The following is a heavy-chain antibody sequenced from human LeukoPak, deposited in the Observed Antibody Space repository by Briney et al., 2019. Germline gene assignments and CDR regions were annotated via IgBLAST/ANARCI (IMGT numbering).Heavy chain of an antibody. CDR1: GFTFRNYW. Sequence: GGSLRLSCAASGFTFRNYWMSWVRQAPGKGLEWVANIKQDGSEKNYVGSVKGRFTIARDNAKNSLYLQMNSLRAEDTAVYYCARSSITMVRGVIKSTTSWYHYYNMDVWGKGTTVTVSS. J-gene: IGHJ6*03. CDR3: ARSSITMVRGVIKSTTSWYHYYNMDV. D-gene: IGHD3-10*01. CDR2: IKQDGSEK. V-gene: IGHV3-7*01.